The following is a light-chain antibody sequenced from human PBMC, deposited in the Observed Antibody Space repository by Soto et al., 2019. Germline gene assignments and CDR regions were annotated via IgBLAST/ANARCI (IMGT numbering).Light chain of an antibody. Sequence: DIQMTQSPSTLSAPVGDRVTITCRASQSISSWLAWYQQEPGKAPKILIYKASSLESGVPSRFSGSGSGTEFTLTISSLQPDDFATYYCQQYNSYPITFGQGTRLEIK. V-gene: IGKV1-5*03. CDR1: QSISSW. J-gene: IGKJ5*01. CDR2: KAS. CDR3: QQYNSYPIT.